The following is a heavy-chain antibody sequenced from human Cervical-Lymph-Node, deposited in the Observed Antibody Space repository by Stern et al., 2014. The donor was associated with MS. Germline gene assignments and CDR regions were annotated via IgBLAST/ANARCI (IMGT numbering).Heavy chain of an antibody. CDR2: IYHSGST. CDR1: GGSISSGGYS. V-gene: IGHV4-30-2*01. Sequence: QLQLQESGSGLVKPSQTLSLTCAVSGGSISSGGYSWSWIRQPPGKGLEWIGYIYHSGSTYYNPSLKSQVTISVDRSKNQSSLKLSSVTAADTAVYYCARSSTVTPNAFDIWGQGTMVTVSS. J-gene: IGHJ3*02. CDR3: ARSSTVTPNAFDI. D-gene: IGHD4-17*01.